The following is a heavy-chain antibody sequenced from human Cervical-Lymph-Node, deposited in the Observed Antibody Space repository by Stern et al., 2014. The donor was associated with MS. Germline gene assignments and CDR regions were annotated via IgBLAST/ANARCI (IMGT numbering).Heavy chain of an antibody. CDR3: AKDRYYYDSFDY. CDR2: ISYDGSNK. V-gene: IGHV3-30*18. D-gene: IGHD3-22*01. CDR1: GFTFSSYG. Sequence: VQLEESGGGVVQPGRSLRLSCAASGFTFSSYGMHWVRQAPGKGLEWVAVISYDGSNKYYADSVKGRFTISRDNSKNTLYLQMNSLRAEDTAVYYCAKDRYYYDSFDYWGQGTLVTVSS. J-gene: IGHJ4*02.